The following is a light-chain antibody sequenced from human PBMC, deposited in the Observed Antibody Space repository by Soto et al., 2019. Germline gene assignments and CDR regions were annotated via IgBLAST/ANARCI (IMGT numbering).Light chain of an antibody. J-gene: IGKJ1*01. CDR3: QHYGMSRT. Sequence: EIVLTQSPGTLSLSPGERATLSCRASQSVSAGYLAWYQQKPGQAPRVLIYGASSRATGIPDRFSGSASGTDFTLTISRLEPEEFAVYYCQHYGMSRTFGQGTKVEIK. CDR1: QSVSAGY. V-gene: IGKV3-20*01. CDR2: GAS.